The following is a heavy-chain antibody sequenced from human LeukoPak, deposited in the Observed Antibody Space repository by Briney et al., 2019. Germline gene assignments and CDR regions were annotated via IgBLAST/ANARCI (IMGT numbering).Heavy chain of an antibody. CDR2: IIPIFGTA. J-gene: IGHJ3*02. CDR1: GGTFSSYA. D-gene: IGHD6-19*01. V-gene: IGHV1-69*13. Sequence: ASVKVSCKASGGTFSSYAISWVRQAPGQGLEWMGGIIPIFGTANYAQKFQGRVTITADESTSTAYMELSSLRSEDTAVYYCAFYGMSVAGFDAFDIWGQGTMVTVSS. CDR3: AFYGMSVAGFDAFDI.